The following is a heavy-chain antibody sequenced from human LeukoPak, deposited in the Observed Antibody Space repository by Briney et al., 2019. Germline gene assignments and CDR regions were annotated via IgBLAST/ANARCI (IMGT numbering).Heavy chain of an antibody. D-gene: IGHD1-26*01. V-gene: IGHV1-8*01. J-gene: IGHJ4*02. CDR1: GYTFTSYD. CDR2: MNPNSGNT. Sequence: ASVKVSCKASGYTFTSYDINWVRQATGQGLEWMGWMNPNSGNTGYAQKFQGRVTMTRNTSISTAYMELSSLRSEDTAMYYCARPSGSYYDSDYWGQGTLVTVSS. CDR3: ARPSGSYYDSDY.